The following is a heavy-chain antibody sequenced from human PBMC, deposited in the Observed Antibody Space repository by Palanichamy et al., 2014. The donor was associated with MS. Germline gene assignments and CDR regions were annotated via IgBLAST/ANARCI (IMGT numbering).Heavy chain of an antibody. CDR3: ARDSYDMSGTFDF. CDR1: GYTFINYQ. Sequence: VQLLQSGPEVRKPGASVKLFCKTSGYTFINYQIHWVRQAPGQGLQWVGGINPSGANTAYAQRFQGKVSMTTDTSTSTVLMEVTSLRPEDTATYFCARDSYDMSGTFDFWGEGTLVIVSS. CDR2: INPSGANT. J-gene: IGHJ5*01. D-gene: IGHD3-22*01. V-gene: IGHV1-46*01.